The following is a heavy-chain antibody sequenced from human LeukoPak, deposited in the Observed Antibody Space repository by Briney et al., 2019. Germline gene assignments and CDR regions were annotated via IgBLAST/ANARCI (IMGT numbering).Heavy chain of an antibody. CDR2: ISYDGSNK. CDR3: ARDRGNIVVVVAASYYFDY. Sequence: GGSLRLSCAASGFTFSSYAMHWVRQAPGKGLEWVAVISYDGSNKYYADSVKGRFTISRDNSKNTLYLQMNSLRAEDTAVYYCARDRGNIVVVVAASYYFDYWGQGTLVTVSS. V-gene: IGHV3-30-3*01. J-gene: IGHJ4*02. D-gene: IGHD2-15*01. CDR1: GFTFSSYA.